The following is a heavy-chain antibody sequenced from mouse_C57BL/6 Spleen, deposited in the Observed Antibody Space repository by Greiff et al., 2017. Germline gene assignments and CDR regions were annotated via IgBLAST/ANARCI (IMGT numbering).Heavy chain of an antibody. CDR1: GFTFSSYA. CDR3: ARETAQATYAMDY. V-gene: IGHV5-4*01. J-gene: IGHJ4*01. D-gene: IGHD3-2*02. Sequence: EVTLMASGGGLVKPGGSLKLSCAASGFTFSSYAMSWVRQTPEKRLEWVATISDGSSYTYYPDNVKGRFTISRDNAKNNLYLQMSHLKSEDTAMYYCARETAQATYAMDYWGQGTSVTVSS. CDR2: ISDGSSYT.